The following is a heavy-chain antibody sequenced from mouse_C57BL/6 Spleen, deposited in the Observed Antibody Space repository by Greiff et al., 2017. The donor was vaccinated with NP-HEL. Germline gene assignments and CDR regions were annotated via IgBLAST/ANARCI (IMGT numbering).Heavy chain of an antibody. J-gene: IGHJ4*01. Sequence: VQLQQSGPELVKPGASVKIPCKASGYTFTDYNMDWVKQSHGKRLEWIGDINPNNGGTIYNQKFQGKATLTVDKASSTAYMELRSLTSEDTAVYYCARSRLLYAMDYWGQGTSVTVSS. CDR1: GYTFTDYN. CDR2: INPNNGGT. V-gene: IGHV1-18*01. D-gene: IGHD1-1*01. CDR3: ARSRLLYAMDY.